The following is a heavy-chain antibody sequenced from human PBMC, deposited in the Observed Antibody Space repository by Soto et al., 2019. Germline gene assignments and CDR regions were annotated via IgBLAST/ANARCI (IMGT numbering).Heavy chain of an antibody. CDR2: IYYSGST. Sequence: PSETLSLTCTVSGGSISSYYWSWIRQPPGEGLEWIGSIYYSGSTNYNPSLKSRVTISIDTSKSLFSLKLSSLTSADTAVYFCARAYYGDYPYLDYWGQGALVTVSS. CDR1: GGSISSYY. J-gene: IGHJ4*02. V-gene: IGHV4-59*01. D-gene: IGHD4-17*01. CDR3: ARAYYGDYPYLDY.